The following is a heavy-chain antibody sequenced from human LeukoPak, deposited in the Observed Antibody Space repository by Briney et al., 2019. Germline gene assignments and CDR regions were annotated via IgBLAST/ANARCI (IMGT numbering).Heavy chain of an antibody. J-gene: IGHJ6*02. Sequence: GGSLRLSCAASGFTFSSYAMSWVRQAPGKGLEWVSYISSSSSTIYYADSVKGRFTISRDNAKNSLYLQMNSLRDEDTAVYYCARDKGYCSSTSCYTAHYYGMDVWGQGTTVTVSS. CDR3: ARDKGYCSSTSCYTAHYYGMDV. D-gene: IGHD2-2*02. CDR2: ISSSSSTI. V-gene: IGHV3-48*02. CDR1: GFTFSSYA.